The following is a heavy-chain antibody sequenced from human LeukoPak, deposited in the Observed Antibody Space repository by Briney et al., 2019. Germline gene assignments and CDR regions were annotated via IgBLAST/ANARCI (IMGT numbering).Heavy chain of an antibody. J-gene: IGHJ6*03. CDR1: GFAFSSYA. D-gene: IGHD3-10*01. Sequence: GGSLRLSCAASGFAFSSYAMSWVRQAPGKGLEWVSAISGSGGSTYYADSVKGRFTISRDNSKHTLYLQMNSLRAEDTAVYYCAKFVNYGNYYYYYYMDVWGKGTPVTVSS. CDR3: AKFVNYGNYYYYYYMDV. CDR2: ISGSGGST. V-gene: IGHV3-23*01.